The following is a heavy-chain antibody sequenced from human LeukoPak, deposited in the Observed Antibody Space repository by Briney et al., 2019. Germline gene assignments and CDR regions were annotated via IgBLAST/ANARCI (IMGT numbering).Heavy chain of an antibody. V-gene: IGHV4-34*01. D-gene: IGHD2-15*01. J-gene: IGHJ6*03. Sequence: SETLSLTCAVYGGSFSGYYWSWIRQPPGKGLEWIGEINHSGSTNYNPSLKSRVTISVDTSKNQFSLKLSSVTAADTGVYYCARGVSRSGKNYYYYYMDVWGKVSTVTV. CDR3: ARGVSRSGKNYYYYYMDV. CDR2: INHSGST. CDR1: GGSFSGYY.